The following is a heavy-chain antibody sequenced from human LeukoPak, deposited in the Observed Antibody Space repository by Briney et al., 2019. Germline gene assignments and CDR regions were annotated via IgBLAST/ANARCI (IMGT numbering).Heavy chain of an antibody. V-gene: IGHV4-31*03. CDR2: IYYSGST. J-gene: IGHJ4*02. CDR1: GGSISRGGYY. D-gene: IGHD5-18*01. Sequence: SSETLSLTCTVSGGSISRGGYYWSWIRQHPAKGLEWNGYIYYSGSTYYHPSLPSRVTVSVDTSKIQFSLKLSSVTAADTAVYYCARAVGYTAMVYFDYWGQGTLVSVSS. CDR3: ARAVGYTAMVYFDY.